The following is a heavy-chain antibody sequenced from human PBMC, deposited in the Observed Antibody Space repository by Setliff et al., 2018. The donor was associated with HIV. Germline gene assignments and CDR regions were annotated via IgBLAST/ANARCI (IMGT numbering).Heavy chain of an antibody. V-gene: IGHV4-34*01. Sequence: SETLSLTCAVYGGSFSGYYWSWIRQPPGKGLEWIGEIDHRGSTNYNPSLKSRVTISVDSSKNQFSLKLTSVTAADAAIYYCARQFPPYHSGAHYSDLWSQGTLVTVSS. CDR3: ARQFPPYHSGAHYSDL. D-gene: IGHD6-19*01. J-gene: IGHJ5*02. CDR2: IDHRGST. CDR1: GGSFSGYY.